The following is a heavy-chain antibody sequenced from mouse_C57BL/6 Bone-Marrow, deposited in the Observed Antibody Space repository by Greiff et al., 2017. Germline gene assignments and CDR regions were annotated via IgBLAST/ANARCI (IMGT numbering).Heavy chain of an antibody. V-gene: IGHV1-69*01. Sequence: QVQLQQPGAELVMPGASVKLSYKASGYTFTSYWMHWVKQRPGQGLEWIGEIDPSDSYTNYNQKFKGKSTLTVDKSSSTAYMQLSSLTSEDSAVYYCAIYRFAYWGQGTLVTVSA. J-gene: IGHJ3*01. CDR1: GYTFTSYW. CDR3: AIYRFAY. D-gene: IGHD2-1*01. CDR2: IDPSDSYT.